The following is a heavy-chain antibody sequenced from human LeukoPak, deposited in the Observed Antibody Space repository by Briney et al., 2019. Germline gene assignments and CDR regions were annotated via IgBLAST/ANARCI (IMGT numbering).Heavy chain of an antibody. CDR2: INPHSGGT. V-gene: IGHV1-2*02. D-gene: IGHD3/OR15-3a*01. Sequence: ASVKVSCKASGYTFTGYYIHWVRQAPGQGLEWMGWINPHSGGTNYAQKFQGGVTMTRDTSITTAYMELSSLRSDDTAVYYCARGGLVYDFLTGYYAPGLEYF. CDR3: ARGGLVYDFLTGYYAPGLEYF. CDR1: GYTFTGYY. J-gene: IGHJ1*01.